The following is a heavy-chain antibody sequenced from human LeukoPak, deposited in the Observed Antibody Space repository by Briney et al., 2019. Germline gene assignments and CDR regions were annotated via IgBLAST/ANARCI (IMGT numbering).Heavy chain of an antibody. D-gene: IGHD2-21*02. Sequence: GASVKVSCKDSGGTFSSYAICWVPQGPGQGREWMGRIIAILGIANYAQKFQGRVTIPADKSTNTAYKELSILRSEDTAVYYCARVVVVTAQGPRAHRCDFDLWGRGTMVTVSS. J-gene: IGHJ2*01. CDR1: GGTFSSYA. CDR2: IIAILGIA. V-gene: IGHV1-69*04. CDR3: ARVVVVTAQGPRAHRCDFDL.